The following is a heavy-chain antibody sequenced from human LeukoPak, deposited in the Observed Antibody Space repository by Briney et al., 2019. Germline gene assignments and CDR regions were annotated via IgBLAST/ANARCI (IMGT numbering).Heavy chain of an antibody. J-gene: IGHJ4*02. CDR2: ISGSGGST. D-gene: IGHD6-19*01. V-gene: IGHV3-23*01. CDR1: GFTFSSYW. Sequence: GGSLRLSCAASGFTFSSYWMSWVRQAPGKGLEWVSAISGSGGSTYYADSVKGRFTISRDNSKNTLYLQMNSLRAEDTAVYYCAKELAGYSSGWYKGDYWGQGTLVTVSS. CDR3: AKELAGYSSGWYKGDY.